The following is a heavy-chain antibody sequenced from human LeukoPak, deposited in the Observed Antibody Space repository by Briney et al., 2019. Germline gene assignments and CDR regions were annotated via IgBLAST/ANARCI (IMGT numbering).Heavy chain of an antibody. CDR1: GGSISSYY. Sequence: PSETLSLTCTVSGGSISSYYWSWIRQPPGKGLEWIGYIYYSGSTNYNPSLQTRLTISVHTYKNQFSLPLSSETAADTAVYYCPRMPPANSGYSGYDYNWFDPWGQGTLVTVSS. CDR3: PRMPPANSGYSGYDYNWFDP. J-gene: IGHJ5*02. V-gene: IGHV4-59*01. D-gene: IGHD5-12*01. CDR2: IYYSGST.